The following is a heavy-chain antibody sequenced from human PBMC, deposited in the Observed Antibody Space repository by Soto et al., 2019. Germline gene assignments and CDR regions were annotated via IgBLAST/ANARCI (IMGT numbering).Heavy chain of an antibody. CDR2: ISPIFGTA. Sequence: QVQLVQSGAEVKKPGSSEKDSCKASGGTFSSYASSWLRQAPGQGLEWMGGISPIFGTANYAQKFQGRVTITADEWTSTAYMELSSLRSEATAVYYCVSAPNGGSGPYYYYGMDVWGQGTTVTVSS. V-gene: IGHV1-69*01. CDR1: GGTFSSYA. J-gene: IGHJ6*02. CDR3: VSAPNGGSGPYYYYGMDV. D-gene: IGHD3-10*01.